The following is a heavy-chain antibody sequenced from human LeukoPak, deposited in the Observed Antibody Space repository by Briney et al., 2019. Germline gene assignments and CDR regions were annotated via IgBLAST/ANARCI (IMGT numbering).Heavy chain of an antibody. D-gene: IGHD6-13*01. CDR2: ISGSGGST. CDR1: GFTFSSYA. CDR3: AKWGLAELGSSWYDY. J-gene: IGHJ4*02. V-gene: IGHV3-23*01. Sequence: GGSLRLSCAASGFTFSSYAMSWVRQAPGKGLEWVSAISGSGGSTYYADSVKGRFTISRDNSKNTLYLQMNSLRAEDTAVYYCAKWGLAELGSSWYDYWGQGTLVTVSS.